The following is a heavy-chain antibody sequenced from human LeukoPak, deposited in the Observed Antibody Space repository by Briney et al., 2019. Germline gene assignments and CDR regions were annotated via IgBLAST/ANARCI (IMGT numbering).Heavy chain of an antibody. CDR2: IKQDGIEK. Sequence: GSLRLSCAGSGPTFSSYWMDWVRQAPGKGLESVATIKQDGIEKHYADSVEGRFTISRDNAKRSLYLQMSSLGAEDTAVYYCVRSLYGSGSYNKGDGYFDYWGQGTLVTVSS. V-gene: IGHV3-7*01. D-gene: IGHD3-10*01. CDR1: GPTFSSYW. CDR3: VRSLYGSGSYNKGDGYFDY. J-gene: IGHJ4*02.